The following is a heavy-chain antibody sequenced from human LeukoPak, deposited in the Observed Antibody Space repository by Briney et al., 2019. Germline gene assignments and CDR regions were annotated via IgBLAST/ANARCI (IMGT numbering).Heavy chain of an antibody. J-gene: IGHJ1*01. V-gene: IGHV4-39*07. CDR1: GGSISSSSYY. D-gene: IGHD1-26*01. CDR2: INHSGST. Sequence: PSETLSLTCTVSGGSISSSSYYWSWIRQPPGKGLEWIGEINHSGSTNYNPSLKSRVTISVDTSKNQFSLKLSSVTAADTAVYYCARGGFGGATQKHWGQGTLVTVSS. CDR3: ARGGFGGATQKH.